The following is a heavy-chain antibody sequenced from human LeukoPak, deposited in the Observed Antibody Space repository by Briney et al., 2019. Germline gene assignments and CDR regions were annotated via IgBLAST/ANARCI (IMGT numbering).Heavy chain of an antibody. CDR1: VYTFTSYG. CDR2: ISAYNGNT. Sequence: GASVKVSCKASVYTFTSYGISWVRQAPGQGLEWMGCISAYNGNTNYAQKLQGRVTMTTDTSTSTAYMELRSLRSDDTAVYYCAKHGYCSSTSCHHFDYWGQGTLVTVSS. CDR3: AKHGYCSSTSCHHFDY. V-gene: IGHV1-18*01. D-gene: IGHD2-2*01. J-gene: IGHJ4*02.